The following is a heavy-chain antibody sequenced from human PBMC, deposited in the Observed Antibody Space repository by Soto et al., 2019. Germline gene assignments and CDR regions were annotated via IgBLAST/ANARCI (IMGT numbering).Heavy chain of an antibody. J-gene: IGHJ5*02. Sequence: SETLSLTCTVSGGSISSSSYYWGWIRQPPGKGLEWIGSIYYSGSTYYNPSLKSRVTISVDTSKNQFSLKLSSVTAADTAVYYCARSVVVVTCNNWFDPWGQGTLFTVSS. CDR1: GGSISSSSYY. D-gene: IGHD2-21*02. CDR3: ARSVVVVTCNNWFDP. V-gene: IGHV4-39*01. CDR2: IYYSGST.